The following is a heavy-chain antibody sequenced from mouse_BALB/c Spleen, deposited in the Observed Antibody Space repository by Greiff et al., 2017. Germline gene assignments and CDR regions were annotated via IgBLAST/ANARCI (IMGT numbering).Heavy chain of an antibody. CDR3: ARGGDGNYQDY. CDR1: GFTFSDYY. CDR2: ISDGGSYT. J-gene: IGHJ2*01. Sequence: EVKVVESGGGLVKPGGSLKLSCAASGFTFSDYYMYWVRQTPEKRLEWVATISDGGSYTYYPDSVKGRFTISRDNAKNNLFLQMSSLKSEDTAMYYCARGGDGNYQDYWGQGTTLTVSS. D-gene: IGHD2-1*01. V-gene: IGHV5-4*02.